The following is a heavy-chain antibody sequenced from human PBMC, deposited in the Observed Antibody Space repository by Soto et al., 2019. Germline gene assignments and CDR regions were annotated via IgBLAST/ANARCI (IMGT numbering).Heavy chain of an antibody. V-gene: IGHV4-61*01. CDR2: IYYTGST. J-gene: IGHJ4*02. CDR1: GGSVNTAPYH. CDR3: ARDHHSYYDTSGYYPYFDF. D-gene: IGHD3-22*01. Sequence: ETLSLTCTVSGGSVNTAPYHWSWIRQSPRNGLEWIGNIYYTGSTNYNPSFESRVAISLDTSKNQFSLRLTSLTAADTAVYFCARDHHSYYDTSGYYPYFDFWGQGTLVTVSS.